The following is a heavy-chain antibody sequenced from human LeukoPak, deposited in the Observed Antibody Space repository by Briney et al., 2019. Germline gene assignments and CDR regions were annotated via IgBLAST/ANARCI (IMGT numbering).Heavy chain of an antibody. CDR1: GFTFSSYA. CDR2: ISYDGSNK. CDR3: ARGIGFDYRNGFDY. J-gene: IGHJ4*02. Sequence: PGGSLRLSCAASGFTFSSYAMHWVRQAPGKGLEWVAVISYDGSNKYYADSVKGRFTISRDNSKNTLYLQMNSLRAEDTALYHCARGIGFDYRNGFDYWGQGTLVTVSS. D-gene: IGHD4-11*01. V-gene: IGHV3-30*07.